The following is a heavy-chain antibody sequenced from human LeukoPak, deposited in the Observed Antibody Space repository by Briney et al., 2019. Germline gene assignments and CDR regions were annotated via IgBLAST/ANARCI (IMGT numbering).Heavy chain of an antibody. D-gene: IGHD2-15*01. CDR1: GGSISSGDYY. CDR2: IYYSGST. V-gene: IGHV4-30-4*01. CDR3: AIGYCSGGSCYRDAFDI. J-gene: IGHJ3*02. Sequence: SETLSLTCTVSGGSISSGDYYWSWIRQPPGKGLGWIGYIYYSGSTYYNPSLKSRVTISVDTSKNQFSLKLSSVTAADTAVYYCAIGYCSGGSCYRDAFDIWGQGTMVTVSS.